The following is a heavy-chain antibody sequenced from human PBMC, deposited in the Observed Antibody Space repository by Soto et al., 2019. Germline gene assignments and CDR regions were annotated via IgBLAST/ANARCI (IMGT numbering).Heavy chain of an antibody. CDR2: ISGSGGYT. CDR1: GFTFSGYA. CDR3: SHFGSAGWYPFDY. Sequence: EVQLLESGGGLVQPGGSLRLSCAASGFTFSGYAMTWVRQAPGKGLEWVSAISGSGGYTYYADSVKGRFTISRDNSKNTLSLQMNSLRAEDTAVYYCSHFGSAGWYPFDYWGQGTLVTVSS. D-gene: IGHD6-19*01. V-gene: IGHV3-23*01. J-gene: IGHJ4*02.